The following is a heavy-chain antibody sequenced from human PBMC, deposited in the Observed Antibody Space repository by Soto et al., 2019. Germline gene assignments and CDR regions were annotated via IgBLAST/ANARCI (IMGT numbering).Heavy chain of an antibody. CDR3: ATRGTYYYDSSGYYPAYNWFDP. D-gene: IGHD3-22*01. CDR1: GGTFSSYA. CDR2: IIPIFGTA. V-gene: IGHV1-69*13. Sequence: SVKVSCKASGGTFSSYAISWVRQAPGQGLEWMGGIIPIFGTANYAQKFQGRVTITADESTSTAYMELSSLRSEDTAVYYCATRGTYYYDSSGYYPAYNWFDPWGQGTLVTVSS. J-gene: IGHJ5*02.